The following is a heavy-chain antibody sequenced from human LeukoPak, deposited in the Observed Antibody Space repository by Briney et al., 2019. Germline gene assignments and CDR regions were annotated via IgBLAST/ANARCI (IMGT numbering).Heavy chain of an antibody. CDR3: XXEXXXYXXLTGYYKVPFDY. V-gene: IGHV4-39*07. D-gene: IGHD3-9*01. CDR1: GGTISSSSYY. Sequence: ETLSLXCTVSGGTISSSSYYWGWIRQPPGKGLEWIGSIYYSGSTYYNPSLKSRVTISVDTSKNQFSLKVSSVTAAGTAVYXXXXEXXXYXXLTGYYKVPFDYWGQGTLVTVSS. J-gene: IGHJ4*02. CDR2: IYYSGST.